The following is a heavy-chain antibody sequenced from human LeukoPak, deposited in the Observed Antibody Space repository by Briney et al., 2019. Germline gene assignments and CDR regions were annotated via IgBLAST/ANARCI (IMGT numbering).Heavy chain of an antibody. D-gene: IGHD3-9*01. CDR1: GFTFSSYS. J-gene: IGHJ4*02. Sequence: KPGGSLRLSCAASGFTFSSYSMNWVRQAPGKGLEWVSSISSSSSYIYYADSVKGRFTISRDNAKNSLYLQMNSLRAEDTAVYYCARDTSTYYDILTGYLVPIDYWGQGTLVTVSS. CDR3: ARDTSTYYDILTGYLVPIDY. CDR2: ISSSSSYI. V-gene: IGHV3-21*01.